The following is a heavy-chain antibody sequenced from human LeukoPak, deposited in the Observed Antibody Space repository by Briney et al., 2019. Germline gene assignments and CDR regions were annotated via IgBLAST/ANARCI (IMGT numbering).Heavy chain of an antibody. CDR3: ARAVEITMIVVVSHFDY. Sequence: PSETLSLTCTVSGGSISSGDYYWSCIRQPPGKGLEWIGYIYYSGSTYYNPSLKSRVTISVDTSKNQFSLKLSSVTAADTAVYYCARAVEITMIVVVSHFDYWGQGTLVTVSS. CDR1: GGSISSGDYY. D-gene: IGHD3-22*01. J-gene: IGHJ4*02. CDR2: IYYSGST. V-gene: IGHV4-30-4*01.